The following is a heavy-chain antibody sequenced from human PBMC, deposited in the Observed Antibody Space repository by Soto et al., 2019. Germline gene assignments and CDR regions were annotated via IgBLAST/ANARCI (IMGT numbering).Heavy chain of an antibody. V-gene: IGHV3-30-3*01. Sequence: QVQLVESGGGVVQPGRSLRLSCAASGFTFSSYAMHWVRQAPGKGLEWVAVISYDGSNKYYADSVKGRFTISRDNSKKTVYLQRNGLGAGDTAGYYWAGGGGGWFQAVDYWGQGTLVTVSS. CDR3: AGGGGGWFQAVDY. CDR1: GFTFSSYA. D-gene: IGHD6-19*01. CDR2: ISYDGSNK. J-gene: IGHJ4*02.